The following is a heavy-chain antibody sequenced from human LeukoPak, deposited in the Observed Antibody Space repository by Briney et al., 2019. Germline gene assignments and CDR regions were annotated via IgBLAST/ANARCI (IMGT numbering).Heavy chain of an antibody. J-gene: IGHJ4*02. D-gene: IGHD4-17*01. V-gene: IGHV3-7*03. CDR3: ARGPNYGSRTDYLDY. CDR2: IKQGGGER. Sequence: GGSLRLSCAASGFTFSSHWMNWVRQAPGKGLEWVANIKQGGGERNYVDSVKGRFTVSRDDAKSPLYLQMNSLRAEDTAIYYCARGPNYGSRTDYLDYWGQGTLVTVSS. CDR1: GFTFSSHW.